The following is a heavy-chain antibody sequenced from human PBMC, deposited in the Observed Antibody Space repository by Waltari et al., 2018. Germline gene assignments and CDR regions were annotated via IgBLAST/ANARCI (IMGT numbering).Heavy chain of an antibody. CDR2: ISSSGTTI. Sequence: EVQLVESGGDLVQPGGSLRLSCAASGFTFSSYEMNWVRQVPGKGLEWVSHISSSGTTIYYADSVKGRFTISRYNAKNSLYLQMKSLRVEDTAVYYCARDQVGDVWGQGTTVIVSS. CDR3: ARDQVGDV. V-gene: IGHV3-48*03. J-gene: IGHJ6*02. D-gene: IGHD1-26*01. CDR1: GFTFSSYE.